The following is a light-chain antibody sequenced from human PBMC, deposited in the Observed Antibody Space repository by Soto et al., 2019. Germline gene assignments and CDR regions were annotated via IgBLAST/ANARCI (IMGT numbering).Light chain of an antibody. V-gene: IGLV3-1*01. Sequence: SYELTQPPSLSVAPGQTASVSCSGDELGDKHVSWYQQKPGQSPILVIYQDNKRPSGVPERFYGSNSGNTAALTISGTQAMDEADYYCLAWDSSPTVFGGGTTVTVL. CDR3: LAWDSSPTV. CDR1: ELGDKH. J-gene: IGLJ2*01. CDR2: QDN.